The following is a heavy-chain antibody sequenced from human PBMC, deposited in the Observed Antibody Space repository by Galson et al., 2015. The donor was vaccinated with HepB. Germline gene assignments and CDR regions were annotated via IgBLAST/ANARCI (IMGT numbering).Heavy chain of an antibody. CDR3: ARDDVVLRYFDC. D-gene: IGHD3-9*01. CDR1: GGSISSGGYY. Sequence: TLSLTCTVSGGSISSGGYYWSWIRQHPGKGLEWIGYIYYSGSTYYNTSLKSRVTISVDTSKNQFSLKLSSVTAADTAVYYCARDDVVLRYFDCWGQGTLVTVSS. CDR2: IYYSGST. J-gene: IGHJ4*02. V-gene: IGHV4-31*03.